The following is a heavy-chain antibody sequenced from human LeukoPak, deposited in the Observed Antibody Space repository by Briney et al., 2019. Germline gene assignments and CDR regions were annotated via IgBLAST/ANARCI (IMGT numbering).Heavy chain of an antibody. CDR2: IYPGDSDT. CDR3: ARRYYDSSGYSRHFDY. Sequence: GESLKISCEGSGYSFNSYWIGWVRQMPGKGLEWMGLIYPGDSDTRYSPSFQGQVTISADKSISTAYLQWSSLKTSDTDMYYCARRYYDSSGYSRHFDYWGQGTLVTVSS. J-gene: IGHJ4*02. V-gene: IGHV5-51*01. CDR1: GYSFNSYW. D-gene: IGHD3-22*01.